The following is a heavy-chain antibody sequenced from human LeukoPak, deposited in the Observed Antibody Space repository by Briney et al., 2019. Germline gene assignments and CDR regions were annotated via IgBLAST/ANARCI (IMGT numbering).Heavy chain of an antibody. J-gene: IGHJ3*02. CDR2: IIPIFGTA. Sequence: ASVKVSCKASGGTFSGYAISWVRQSPGQGLEWMGGIIPIFGTANYAQKFQGRVTITADESTSTAYMELSSLRSEDTAVYYCARFLGGTDAFDIWGQGTMVTVSS. CDR1: GGTFSGYA. CDR3: ARFLGGTDAFDI. V-gene: IGHV1-69*13.